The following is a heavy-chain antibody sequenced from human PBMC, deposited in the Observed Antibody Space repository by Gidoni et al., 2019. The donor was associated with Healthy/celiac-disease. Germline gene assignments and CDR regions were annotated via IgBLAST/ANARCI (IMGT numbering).Heavy chain of an antibody. D-gene: IGHD1-1*01. Sequence: EVQLLESGGGLVQPGGSLRLSCAASGFTFSSYAMSWVRQAPGKGLEWDSAISGSGGSKYYADSVKGRVTISRDNSKNTLYLQMNSLRAEDTAVYYCAKKGTEHYWYFDLWGRGTLVTVSS. CDR3: AKKGTEHYWYFDL. CDR2: ISGSGGSK. J-gene: IGHJ2*01. V-gene: IGHV3-23*01. CDR1: GFTFSSYA.